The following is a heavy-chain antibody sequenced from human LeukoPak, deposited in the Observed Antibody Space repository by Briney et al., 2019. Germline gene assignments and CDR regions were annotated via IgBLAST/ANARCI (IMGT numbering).Heavy chain of an antibody. J-gene: IGHJ3*02. CDR1: GGSFSGYY. CDR2: INHSGST. CDR3: ASNCSSTSCGAFDI. V-gene: IGHV4-34*01. Sequence: PSETLSLTCAVYGGSFSGYYWSWIRQPPGKGLEWIGEINHSGSTNYNPSLKSRVTISVDTSKNQFSLKLSSVTAADTAVYYCASNCSSTSCGAFDIWGQGTMVTVSS. D-gene: IGHD2-2*01.